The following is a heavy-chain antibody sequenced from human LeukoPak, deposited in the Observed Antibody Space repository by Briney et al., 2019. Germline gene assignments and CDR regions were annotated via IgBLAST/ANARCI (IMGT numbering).Heavy chain of an antibody. V-gene: IGHV4-61*09. Sequence: SQTLSLTCTVSGGSISSGSYYWSWIRQPAGKGLEWIGHIYTSGSTNYNPSLKSRVTISVDTSKNQFSLKLSSVTAADTAVYYCARRRYSSSWYIWFDPWGQGTLVTVSS. CDR2: IYTSGST. CDR1: GGSISSGSYY. D-gene: IGHD6-13*01. CDR3: ARRRYSSSWYIWFDP. J-gene: IGHJ5*02.